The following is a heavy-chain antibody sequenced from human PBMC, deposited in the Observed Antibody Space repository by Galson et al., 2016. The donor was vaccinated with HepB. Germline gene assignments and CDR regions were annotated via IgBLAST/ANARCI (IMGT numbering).Heavy chain of an antibody. J-gene: IGHJ4*02. CDR3: ARGVVYSSSPIDY. Sequence: SETLSLTCTVSGDSIRNYYWSWIRQPPGKGREWIGYIYYSGSSIYNPSLKSRVTISVDTSENQFSLQLTSVTAADTAVYYWARGVVYSSSPIDYWGQGTLVTGSS. D-gene: IGHD6-6*01. CDR1: GDSIRNYY. V-gene: IGHV4-59*01. CDR2: IYYSGSS.